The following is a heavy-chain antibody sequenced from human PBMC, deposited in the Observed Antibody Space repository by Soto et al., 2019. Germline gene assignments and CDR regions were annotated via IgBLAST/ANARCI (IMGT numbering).Heavy chain of an antibody. D-gene: IGHD2-2*01. J-gene: IGHJ6*02. Sequence: GGSLRLSCAASGFTFGNAWMNWVRQAPGKGLEWVGRIKSKADGGTTDYAAPVKGRFTISRDDSKNTLYLQMNSLKTEDTAVYYCTTNIVVVPAAIKRSSYYYYYGMDVWGQGTTVTVSS. CDR3: TTNIVVVPAAIKRSSYYYYYGMDV. CDR1: GFTFGNAW. CDR2: IKSKADGGTT. V-gene: IGHV3-15*07.